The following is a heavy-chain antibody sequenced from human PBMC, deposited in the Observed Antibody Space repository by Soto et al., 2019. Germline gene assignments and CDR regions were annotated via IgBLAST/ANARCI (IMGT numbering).Heavy chain of an antibody. V-gene: IGHV3-23*01. CDR1: GFTFNTYA. CDR3: AKGGSGSYSNYYYYGMDV. D-gene: IGHD3-10*01. CDR2: ISGGGGST. Sequence: PGGSLRLSYAVSGFTFNTYAMSWVRQAPERGLEWVSSISGGGGSTDYADSVKGRFIISRDNTKNKVYVQMNSLRDEDSAVYYCAKGGSGSYSNYYYYGMDVWGQGTTVTVSS. J-gene: IGHJ6*02.